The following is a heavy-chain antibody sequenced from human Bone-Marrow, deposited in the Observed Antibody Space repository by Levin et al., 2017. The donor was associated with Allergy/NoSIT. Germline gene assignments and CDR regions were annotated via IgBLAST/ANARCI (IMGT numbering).Heavy chain of an antibody. D-gene: IGHD2-2*01. V-gene: IGHV3-23*01. CDR1: GFTFSSYA. CDR2: ISGSGGST. CDR3: AKDGFYCSSTSCPMSYYYDYMDV. J-gene: IGHJ6*03. Sequence: GESLKISCAASGFTFSSYAMSWVRQAPGKGLEWVSAISGSGGSTYYADSVKGRFTISRDNSKNTLYLQMNSLRAEDTAVYYCAKDGFYCSSTSCPMSYYYDYMDVWGKGTTVTVSS.